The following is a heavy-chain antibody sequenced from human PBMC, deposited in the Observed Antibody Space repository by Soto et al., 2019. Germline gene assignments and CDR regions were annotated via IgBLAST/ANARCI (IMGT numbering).Heavy chain of an antibody. CDR1: GFTFSSYA. D-gene: IGHD3-3*01. Sequence: GGSLRLSCAASGFTFSSYAMSWVRQAPGKGLEWVSAISGSGGSTYYADSVKGRFTISRDNSKNTLYLQMNSLRAEDTAVYYCAKDSGRDFWSGYPYYMDVWGKGTTVTVSS. V-gene: IGHV3-23*01. CDR2: ISGSGGST. CDR3: AKDSGRDFWSGYPYYMDV. J-gene: IGHJ6*03.